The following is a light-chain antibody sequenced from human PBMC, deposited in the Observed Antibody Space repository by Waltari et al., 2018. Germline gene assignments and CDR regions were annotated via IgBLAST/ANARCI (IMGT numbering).Light chain of an antibody. J-gene: IGKJ1*01. CDR1: QSIRSN. CDR3: QQYNAWPPWT. Sequence: EIVMTQSPATLSVSPGESATLSCRASQSIRSNLAWYQQKPGQAPRLLSYGASTRATGVPARFSGSGSGTECILTISSLQSEDFAVYYCQQYNAWPPWTFGQGTKVEIK. V-gene: IGKV3-15*01. CDR2: GAS.